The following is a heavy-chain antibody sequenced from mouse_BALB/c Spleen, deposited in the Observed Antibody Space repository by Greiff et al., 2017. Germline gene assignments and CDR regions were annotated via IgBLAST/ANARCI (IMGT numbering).Heavy chain of an antibody. CDR3: ARHEGYRYEAMDY. D-gene: IGHD2-14*01. CDR1: GFTFSSYY. J-gene: IGHJ4*01. Sequence: EVQRVESGGGLVKLGGSLKLSCAASGFTFSSYYMSWVRQTPEKRLELVAAINSNGGSTYYPDTVKGRFTISRDNAKNTLYLQMSSLKSEDTALYYCARHEGYRYEAMDYWGQGTSVTVSS. V-gene: IGHV5-6-2*01. CDR2: INSNGGST.